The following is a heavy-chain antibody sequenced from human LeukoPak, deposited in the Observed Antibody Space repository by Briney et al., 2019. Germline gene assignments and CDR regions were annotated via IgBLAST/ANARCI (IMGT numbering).Heavy chain of an antibody. CDR2: IYYTGST. CDR3: ARSGGRIVVVPAAILDAFDI. CDR1: GGSISSSSYY. D-gene: IGHD2-2*02. Sequence: SETLSLTCTVSGGSISSSSYYWGWIRQPPGKGLEWIASIYYTGSTYYNPSLKSRVTISVDTSKNQFSLKLSSVTAADTAVYYCARSGGRIVVVPAAILDAFDIWGQGTMVTVSS. J-gene: IGHJ3*02. V-gene: IGHV4-39*07.